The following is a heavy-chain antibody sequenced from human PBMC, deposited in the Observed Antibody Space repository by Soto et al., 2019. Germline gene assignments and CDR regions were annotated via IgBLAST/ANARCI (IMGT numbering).Heavy chain of an antibody. D-gene: IGHD2-8*01. CDR2: VHPSGST. V-gene: IGHV4-34*01. J-gene: IGHJ4*02. CDR3: VSQRTSVLTQAYFDY. Sequence: SETLSLTCAVFSASLGDHYWAWIRQSPDKGLEWIGEVHPSGSTDYNPSLKGRLTLSLDTSKNQFSLKVASVTAADTAVYFCVSQRTSVLTQAYFDYWGPGALVTVSS. CDR1: SASLGDHY.